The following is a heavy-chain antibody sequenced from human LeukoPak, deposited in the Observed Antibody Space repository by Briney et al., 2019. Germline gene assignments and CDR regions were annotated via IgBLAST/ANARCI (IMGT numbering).Heavy chain of an antibody. Sequence: GGSLRLSCAASGVTLSSFAMSWARQAPGKGLEWVSGISSSGSGDNTYYADSVKGRFTISRDSSKNTLFLHMNTLRAEDTATYYCARIGCTGNNCRQYYYYGMDVWGQGTTVTVSS. CDR2: ISSSGSGDNT. J-gene: IGHJ6*02. V-gene: IGHV3-23*01. CDR1: GVTLSSFA. D-gene: IGHD2-8*02. CDR3: ARIGCTGNNCRQYYYYGMDV.